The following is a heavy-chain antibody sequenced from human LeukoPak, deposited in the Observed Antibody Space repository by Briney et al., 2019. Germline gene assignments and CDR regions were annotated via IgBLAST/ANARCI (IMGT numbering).Heavy chain of an antibody. CDR1: VYTFTGYF. D-gene: IGHD6-13*01. J-gene: IGHJ4*02. CDR2: INPNSGGT. V-gene: IGHV1-2*02. CDR3: ARDGPLSSSWYVSLKYYFDY. Sequence: ASVKVSCVASVYTFTGYFIHWVRPAPGEGRGWMGWINPNSGGTNYAEKFQGRVTMTRDTSISTAYMELSRMRSDDTDVYYCARDGPLSSSWYVSLKYYFDYWGQGTLVTVSS.